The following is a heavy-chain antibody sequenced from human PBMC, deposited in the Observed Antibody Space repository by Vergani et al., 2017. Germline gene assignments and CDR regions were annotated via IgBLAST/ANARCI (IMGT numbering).Heavy chain of an antibody. CDR3: AGDSSGYYTTRGGFDI. J-gene: IGHJ3*02. V-gene: IGHV1-69*01. CDR2: IIPIFGTA. CDR1: GGTFSSYA. D-gene: IGHD3-22*01. Sequence: QVQLVQSGAEVKKPGSSVKVSCKASGGTFSSYAISWVRQAPGQGLEWMGGIIPIFGTANYAQKFQGRVTITADESTSTAYMELSSLRSEDTAVYYCAGDSSGYYTTRGGFDIWGQGTMVTVSS.